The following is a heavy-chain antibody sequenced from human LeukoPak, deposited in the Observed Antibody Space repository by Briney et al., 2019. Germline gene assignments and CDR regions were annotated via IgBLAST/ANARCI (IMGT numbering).Heavy chain of an antibody. CDR3: AKELDTMFFDY. V-gene: IGHV3-43*01. D-gene: IGHD3-10*02. Sequence: GGSRRLSCATSGFNFDLYTLHWVRQPRGRGLEWVSLAGWAGGTTFYSDSVRGRFTISRDSGRKSVYLQMNSLTTDDTAFYFCAKELDTMFFDYWGQGALVTVSS. J-gene: IGHJ4*02. CDR1: GFNFDLYT. CDR2: AGWAGGTT.